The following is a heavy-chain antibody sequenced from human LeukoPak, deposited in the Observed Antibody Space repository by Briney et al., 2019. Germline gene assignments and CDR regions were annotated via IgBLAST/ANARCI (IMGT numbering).Heavy chain of an antibody. CDR2: INHSGST. D-gene: IGHD6-19*01. Sequence: SETLSLTCAVYGGSFSGYYWSWIRQPPGKGLEWIGEINHSGSTNYNPSLKSRVTISVDTSKNQFSLKLSSVTAADTAVYYCARHRRQWLVHFDAFDIWGQGTMVTVSS. V-gene: IGHV4-34*01. CDR3: ARHRRQWLVHFDAFDI. J-gene: IGHJ3*02. CDR1: GGSFSGYY.